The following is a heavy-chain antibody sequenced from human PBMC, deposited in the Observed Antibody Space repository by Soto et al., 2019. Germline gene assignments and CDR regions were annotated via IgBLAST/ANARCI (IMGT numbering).Heavy chain of an antibody. Sequence: GGSLRLSCAASGFTFSSYAMSWVRQAPGKGLEWVSAISGSGGSTYYADSVKGRFTISRDNSKNTLYLQMNSLRAEDTAVYYCAKGFMVDTAMVATGDYFDYWGQGTLVTVSS. V-gene: IGHV3-23*01. D-gene: IGHD5-18*01. CDR3: AKGFMVDTAMVATGDYFDY. CDR2: ISGSGGST. CDR1: GFTFSSYA. J-gene: IGHJ4*02.